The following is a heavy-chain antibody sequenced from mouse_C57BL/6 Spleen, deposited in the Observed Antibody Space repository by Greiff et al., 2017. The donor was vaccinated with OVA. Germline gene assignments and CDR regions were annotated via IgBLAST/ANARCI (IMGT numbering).Heavy chain of an antibody. V-gene: IGHV1-55*01. J-gene: IGHJ2*01. CDR2: IYPGSGST. CDR1: GYTFTSYW. Sequence: QVQLQQPGAELVKPGASVKMSCKASGYTFTSYWITWVKQRPGQGLEWIGDIYPGSGSTNYNEKFKSKATLTVDTSSSTAYMQLSSLTSEDSAVEYCARWGGYDGGYYFDYWGQGTTLTVSS. D-gene: IGHD2-2*01. CDR3: ARWGGYDGGYYFDY.